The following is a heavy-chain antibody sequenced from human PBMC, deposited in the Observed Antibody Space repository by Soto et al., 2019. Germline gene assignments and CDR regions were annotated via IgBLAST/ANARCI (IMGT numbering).Heavy chain of an antibody. D-gene: IGHD7-27*01. CDR3: ARWAVLTPCFDY. J-gene: IGHJ4*02. Sequence: PGGSLRLSCAASGFTFSSYAMSWVRQAPGKGLEWVSAISGSGGSTYYADSVKGRFTISRDNSKNTLYLQMNSLRAEDTAVYHCARWAVLTPCFDYWGQGTLVTVSS. V-gene: IGHV3-23*01. CDR1: GFTFSSYA. CDR2: ISGSGGST.